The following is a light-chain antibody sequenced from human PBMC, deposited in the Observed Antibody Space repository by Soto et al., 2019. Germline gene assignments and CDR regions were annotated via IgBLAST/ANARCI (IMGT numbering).Light chain of an antibody. V-gene: IGKV1-39*01. Sequence: DIQMTQSPSTLSASVGDWVTITCRASQSISPYLNWYQQKPGKAPNLLIYSASILESGVPSRFSGSGSGTDFTLTISSLQPEDFATYFCQQRYSRPRTFGEGTKVDIK. CDR1: QSISPY. J-gene: IGKJ1*01. CDR2: SAS. CDR3: QQRYSRPRT.